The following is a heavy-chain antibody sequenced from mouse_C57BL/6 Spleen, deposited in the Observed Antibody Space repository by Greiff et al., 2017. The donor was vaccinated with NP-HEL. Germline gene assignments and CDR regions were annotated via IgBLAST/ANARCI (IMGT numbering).Heavy chain of an antibody. V-gene: IGHV5-9*01. Sequence: DVHLVESGGGLVKPGGSLKLSCAASGFTFSSYTMSWVRQTPEKRLEWVATISGGGGNTYYPDSVKGRFTISRDNAKNTLYLQMSSLRSEDTALYYCARHKTAQATAMDYWGQGTSVTVSS. CDR3: ARHKTAQATAMDY. CDR1: GFTFSSYT. D-gene: IGHD3-2*02. J-gene: IGHJ4*01. CDR2: ISGGGGNT.